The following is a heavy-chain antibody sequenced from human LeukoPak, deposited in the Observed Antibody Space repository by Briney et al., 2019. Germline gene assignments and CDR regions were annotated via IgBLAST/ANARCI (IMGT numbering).Heavy chain of an antibody. J-gene: IGHJ4*02. V-gene: IGHV4-59*01. CDR2: VYYSGST. Sequence: SETLSLTCAVSGGSISTYYWSWIRQPPGKGLEWIGYVYYSGSTNYNPSPKSRVTISVDTSKNQFSLKLSSMAAADTAVYYCARDGSGYGGRFDYWGQGTLVTVSS. CDR1: GGSISTYY. D-gene: IGHD5-12*01. CDR3: ARDGSGYGGRFDY.